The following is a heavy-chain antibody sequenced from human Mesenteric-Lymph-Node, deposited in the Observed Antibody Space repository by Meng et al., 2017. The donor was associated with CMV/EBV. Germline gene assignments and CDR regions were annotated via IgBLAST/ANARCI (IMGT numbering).Heavy chain of an antibody. D-gene: IGHD2-21*02. V-gene: IGHV4-31*02. CDR3: ARAHRVVTAIYFDY. Sequence: GGSISRGGYYWSWIRQHPGKGLEWIGYMYHSGNAYYNPSLKSRGAISIDTSKNQFSLKLSSVTAADTAVYYRARAHRVVTAIYFDYWGQGTLVTVSS. J-gene: IGHJ4*02. CDR2: MYHSGNA. CDR1: GGSISRGGYY.